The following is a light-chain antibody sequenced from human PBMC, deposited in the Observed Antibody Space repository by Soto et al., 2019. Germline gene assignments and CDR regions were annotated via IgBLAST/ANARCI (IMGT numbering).Light chain of an antibody. J-gene: IGKJ1*01. Sequence: DIEMTQSPSTLSASVGDRVTITCRASQTIRRWLAWYQQRPGKAPKVLIYDASTLESGVPTRFSGSGSETHFSLTISSLQPEDSATYYCQHYNSHPWTFGQGTKVEIK. V-gene: IGKV1-5*01. CDR1: QTIRRW. CDR3: QHYNSHPWT. CDR2: DAS.